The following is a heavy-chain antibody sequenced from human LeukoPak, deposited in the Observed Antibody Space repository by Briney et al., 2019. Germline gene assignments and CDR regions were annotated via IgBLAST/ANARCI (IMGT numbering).Heavy chain of an antibody. CDR2: IYTSGST. V-gene: IGHV4-61*02. CDR1: GGSISSGRYY. D-gene: IGHD3-22*01. Sequence: SETLSLTCTVSGGSISSGRYYWSWIRQPAGKGLEWIGRIYTSGSTNYNPSLKSRVTISVDTSKNQFSLKLSSVTAADTAVYYWARAWGYSLDYWGQGTLVTVSS. J-gene: IGHJ4*02. CDR3: ARAWGYSLDY.